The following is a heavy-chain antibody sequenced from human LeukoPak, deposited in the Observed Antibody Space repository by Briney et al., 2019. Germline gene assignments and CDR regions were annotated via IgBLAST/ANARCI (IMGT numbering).Heavy chain of an antibody. V-gene: IGHV3-66*01. D-gene: IGHD3-10*01. J-gene: IGHJ1*01. CDR1: GFTVSSNY. CDR3: AKDRIVISFGDVSKH. Sequence: PGGSLRLSCAASGFTVSSNYMTWVRQTPGKGLEWVSLLYSGGNTYYAGSVKDRFIISRDNSKNTLYLQMNNLRVEDTAIYYCAKDRIVISFGDVSKHWGQGTLVTVSS. CDR2: LYSGGNT.